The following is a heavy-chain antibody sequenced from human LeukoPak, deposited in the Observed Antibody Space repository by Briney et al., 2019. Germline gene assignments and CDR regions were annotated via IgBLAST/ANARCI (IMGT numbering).Heavy chain of an antibody. CDR3: AKAPTYSSSWYDWFDP. D-gene: IGHD6-13*01. V-gene: IGHV3-23*01. J-gene: IGHJ5*02. CDR2: ISGSGGST. CDR1: GFTYSSYA. Sequence: GGSLRLSCVASGFTYSSYAMSWVRQAPGKGLEWVSAISGSGGSTYYADSVKGRFTISRDNSKNTLYLQMNSLRAEDTAVYYCAKAPTYSSSWYDWFDPWGQGTLVTVSS.